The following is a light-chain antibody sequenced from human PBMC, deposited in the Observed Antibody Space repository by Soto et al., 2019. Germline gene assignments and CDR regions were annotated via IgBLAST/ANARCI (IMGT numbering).Light chain of an antibody. V-gene: IGKV3-20*01. CDR1: QSVSIL. CDR2: GAS. Sequence: EIVMTQSPATLSVSPGERATLSCRSSQSVSILLAWYQQKPGQAPRLLIYGASSRSTGIPDRFRGRESGHGLHPNLRRTEPEDFAVYYCQQYVSSPRTFGQGTKVDIK. J-gene: IGKJ1*01. CDR3: QQYVSSPRT.